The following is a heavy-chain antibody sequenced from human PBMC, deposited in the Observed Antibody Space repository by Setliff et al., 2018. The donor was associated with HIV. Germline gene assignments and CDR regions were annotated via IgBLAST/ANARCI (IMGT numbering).Heavy chain of an antibody. CDR1: GFTFSSYS. CDR2: ISSSSSYI. CDR3: ARYTAMVPLDY. V-gene: IGHV3-21*01. D-gene: IGHD5-18*01. J-gene: IGHJ4*02. Sequence: GVSVKVSCAASGFTFSSYSMNWVRQAPGKGLEWVSSISSSSSYIYYADSVKGRFTISRDNAKNSLYLQMNSLRAEDTAVYYCARYTAMVPLDYWGQGTLVTVSS.